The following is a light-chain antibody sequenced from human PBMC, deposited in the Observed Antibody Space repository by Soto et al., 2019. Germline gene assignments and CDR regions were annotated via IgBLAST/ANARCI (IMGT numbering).Light chain of an antibody. CDR3: ATWDDSLSAAV. CDR1: NSHIGSNY. V-gene: IGLV1-47*01. J-gene: IGLJ3*02. CDR2: RNN. Sequence: QSVLKQPPSASGAPGQPVNISCSGSNSHIGSNYVYWYQHLPGTAPKALVYRNNLRPSGVPDRFSGSKSGTSASLAISGLRSDDEADYYCATWDDSLSAAVFGGGTKLTVL.